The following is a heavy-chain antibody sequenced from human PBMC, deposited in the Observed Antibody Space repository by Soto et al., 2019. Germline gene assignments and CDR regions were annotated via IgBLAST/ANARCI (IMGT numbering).Heavy chain of an antibody. D-gene: IGHD6-19*01. CDR1: GGTFSSYA. Sequence: QVQLVQSGAEVKKPGSSVKVSCKASGGTFSSYAISWVRQAPGQGLEWMGGIILIFGTANYAQKFQGRVTITADKSTSTAYMELSSLRSEDTAVYYCAREVAVAGEPDYYYYYGMDVWGQGTTVTVSS. CDR2: IILIFGTA. V-gene: IGHV1-69*06. J-gene: IGHJ6*02. CDR3: AREVAVAGEPDYYYYYGMDV.